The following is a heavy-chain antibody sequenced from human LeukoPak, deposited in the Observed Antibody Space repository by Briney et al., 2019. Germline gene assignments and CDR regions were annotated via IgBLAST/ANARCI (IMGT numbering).Heavy chain of an antibody. CDR1: GYTFTGYY. CDR3: ARWPGELYYFDY. Sequence: GASVKVSCKASGYTFTGYYIHSVRQAPGQGLGWMGWINPNIDGTNYAQKFQGRVTMTRDTSISTAYMGLSRLTSDDTAVYYCARWPGELYYFDYWGQGTLVTVSS. D-gene: IGHD1-7*01. CDR2: INPNIDGT. J-gene: IGHJ4*02. V-gene: IGHV1-2*02.